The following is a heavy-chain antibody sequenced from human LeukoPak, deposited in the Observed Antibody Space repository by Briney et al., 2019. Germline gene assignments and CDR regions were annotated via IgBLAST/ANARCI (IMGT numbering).Heavy chain of an antibody. V-gene: IGHV3-23*01. D-gene: IGHD5-12*01. J-gene: IGHJ4*02. CDR1: GFTFSSYA. CDR3: VKGSGYSDYDLYYFDY. CDR2: ISGSGGST. Sequence: TGGSLRLSCAASGFTFSSYAISWVRQAPGKGLEWVSTISGSGGSTYYADSVKGRFSISRDHSKNTLYLQMNSLRAEDTALYYCVKGSGYSDYDLYYFDYWSQGTLVTVSS.